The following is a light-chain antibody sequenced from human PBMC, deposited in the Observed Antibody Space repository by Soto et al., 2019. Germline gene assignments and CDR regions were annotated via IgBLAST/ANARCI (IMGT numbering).Light chain of an antibody. CDR2: DVS. CDR3: GSYAGNYTSV. V-gene: IGLV2-11*01. Sequence: QSALTQPRSVSGSPGQSVTISCTGTSSDVGTYNYVSWYQQHPGKAPKLMIYDVSQRPSGVPDRFSGSKSGNSASLTISGRQAEYESDYYCGSYAGNYTSVFGGGTKVTVL. CDR1: SSDVGTYNY. J-gene: IGLJ2*01.